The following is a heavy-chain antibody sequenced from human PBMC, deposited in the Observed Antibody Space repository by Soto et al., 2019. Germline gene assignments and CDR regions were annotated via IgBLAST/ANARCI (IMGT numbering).Heavy chain of an antibody. Sequence: SLRLSCAASGFTFDDYAMXXVRQAPGKGLEWVSGISWNSGSIGYADSVEGRFTISRDNAKNSLYPQMNSLRAEDTALYYCAKGLYSSSILEASDYWGQGTLVTVSS. D-gene: IGHD6-6*01. J-gene: IGHJ4*02. CDR2: ISWNSGSI. V-gene: IGHV3-9*01. CDR3: AKGLYSSSILEASDY. CDR1: GFTFDDYA.